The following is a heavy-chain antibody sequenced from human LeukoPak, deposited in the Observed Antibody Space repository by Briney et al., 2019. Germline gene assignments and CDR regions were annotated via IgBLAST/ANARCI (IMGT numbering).Heavy chain of an antibody. Sequence: GGSLRLSCAASGFTFSDYYMSWIRQAPGKGLKWVSYISSSGSTIYYADSVKGRFTISRDNAKNSLYLQMNSLRAEDTAVYYCARKGTVVTPTFDYWGQGTLVTVSS. J-gene: IGHJ4*02. D-gene: IGHD4-23*01. CDR3: ARKGTVVTPTFDY. CDR1: GFTFSDYY. CDR2: ISSSGSTI. V-gene: IGHV3-11*04.